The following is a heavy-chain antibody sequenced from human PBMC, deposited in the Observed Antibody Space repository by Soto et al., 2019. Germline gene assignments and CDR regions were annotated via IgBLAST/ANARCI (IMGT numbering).Heavy chain of an antibody. CDR3: ARDGQQLAGWFDP. D-gene: IGHD6-13*01. CDR2: IIPILGIA. Sequence: SVKVSCKASGGTFSSYTISWARQAPGQGLEWMGRIIPILGIANYAQKFQGRVTITADKSTSTAYMKLSSLRSEDTAVYYCARDGQQLAGWFDPWGQGTLVTVSS. CDR1: GGTFSSYT. J-gene: IGHJ5*02. V-gene: IGHV1-69*04.